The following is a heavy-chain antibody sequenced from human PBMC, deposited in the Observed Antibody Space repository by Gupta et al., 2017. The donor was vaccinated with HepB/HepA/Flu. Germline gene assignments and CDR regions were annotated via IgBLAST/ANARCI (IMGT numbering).Heavy chain of an antibody. D-gene: IGHD2-21*01. CDR1: GGSISSSSYY. V-gene: IGHV4-39*01. CDR2: IYYSGST. Sequence: QLQLQESGPGLVKPSETLSLTCTVSGGSISSSSYYWGWIRQPPGKGLEWIGSIYYSGSTDYNPSLKSRVTIAVDTSKKQLAMNVSSVTAADTAVYYVARRVKPVAFDIGGQGTMVTVFS. J-gene: IGHJ3*02. CDR3: ARRVKPVAFDI.